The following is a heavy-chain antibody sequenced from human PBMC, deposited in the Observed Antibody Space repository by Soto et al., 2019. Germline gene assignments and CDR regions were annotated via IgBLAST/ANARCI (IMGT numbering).Heavy chain of an antibody. V-gene: IGHV3-48*01. Sequence: GGSLRLSCAASGFTFSSYSMNWVRQAPGKGLEWVSYISSSSSTIYYADSVKGRFTISRDNAKNSLYLQMNSLRAEDTAVYYCARAVHYYDSSGYYYYYYYYGMDVWGQGTTVTVSS. CDR2: ISSSSSTI. CDR1: GFTFSSYS. D-gene: IGHD3-22*01. J-gene: IGHJ6*02. CDR3: ARAVHYYDSSGYYYYYYYYGMDV.